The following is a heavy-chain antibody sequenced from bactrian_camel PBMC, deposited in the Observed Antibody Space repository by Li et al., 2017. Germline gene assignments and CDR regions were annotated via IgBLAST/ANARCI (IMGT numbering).Heavy chain of an antibody. CDR2: IISNGGST. CDR3: AADNTPFDCVGDYWARAGHFDY. CDR1: GFGFDSYF. Sequence: VQLVESGGGLVQPGGSLRLSCEGTGFGFDSYFMSWVRQSPGKGLEWVSSIISNGGSTDYRDSVKGRFTTSRDDAKNTLYLQMNDLKPEDTAMYYCAADNTPFDCVGDYWARAGHFDYWGQGTQVTVS. V-gene: IGHV3S1*01. D-gene: IGHD3*01. J-gene: IGHJ6*01.